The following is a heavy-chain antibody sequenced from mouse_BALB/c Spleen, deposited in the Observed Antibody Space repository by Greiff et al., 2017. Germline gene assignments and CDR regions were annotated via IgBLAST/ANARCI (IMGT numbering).Heavy chain of an antibody. V-gene: IGHV14-3*02. CDR1: GFNIKDTY. Sequence: EVQLQQSGAELVKPGASVKLSCTASGFNIKDTYMHWVKQRPEQGLEWIGRIDPANGNTKYDPKFQGKATITADTSSNTAYLQLSSLTSEDTAVYYCAGSYGSAMDYWGQGTSVTVSS. J-gene: IGHJ4*01. CDR2: IDPANGNT. D-gene: IGHD1-1*02. CDR3: AGSYGSAMDY.